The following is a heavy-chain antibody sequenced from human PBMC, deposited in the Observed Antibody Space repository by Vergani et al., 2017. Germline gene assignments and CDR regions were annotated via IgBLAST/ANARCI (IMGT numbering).Heavy chain of an antibody. CDR2: IYYSGST. D-gene: IGHD2-21*02. V-gene: IGHV4-59*01. CDR1: GGSISSYY. Sequence: QVQLQESGPGLVKPSEILSLTCTVSGGSISSYYWSWIRQPPGKGLEWIGYIYYSGSTNYNPSLKSRVTISVDTSKNQFSLKLSSVTAADTAVYYCARVDVGASCGGDCPDYFDYWGQGTLVTVSS. J-gene: IGHJ4*02. CDR3: ARVDVGASCGGDCPDYFDY.